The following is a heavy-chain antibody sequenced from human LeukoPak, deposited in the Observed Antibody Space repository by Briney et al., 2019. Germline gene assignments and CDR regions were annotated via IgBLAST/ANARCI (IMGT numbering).Heavy chain of an antibody. Sequence: PGGSLRLSCAASGFTFDDYGMNWVRQAPGKGLEWVSGIDWNGGSTVYADSVKGRFTISRDNAKNSLYLQMDSLRAEDTAVYYCAKEKPHTMVRGVARIGYFDYWGQGTLVTVSS. V-gene: IGHV3-20*04. D-gene: IGHD3-10*01. CDR3: AKEKPHTMVRGVARIGYFDY. CDR1: GFTFDDYG. CDR2: IDWNGGST. J-gene: IGHJ4*02.